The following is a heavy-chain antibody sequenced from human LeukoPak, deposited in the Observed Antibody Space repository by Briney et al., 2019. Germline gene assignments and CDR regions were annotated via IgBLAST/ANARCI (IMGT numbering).Heavy chain of an antibody. J-gene: IGHJ6*03. CDR1: GGSFSGYY. CDR3: ARRTSGYCSSTSCYFFRLSNYYYMDV. V-gene: IGHV4-34*01. CDR2: INHSGST. D-gene: IGHD2-2*01. Sequence: SETLSLTCAVYGGSFSGYYWSWIRQPPGKGLEWIGEINHSGSTNYNPSLKSRVTISVDTSKNQFSLKLSSVTAADTAVYYCARRTSGYCSSTSCYFFRLSNYYYMDVWGKGTTVTISS.